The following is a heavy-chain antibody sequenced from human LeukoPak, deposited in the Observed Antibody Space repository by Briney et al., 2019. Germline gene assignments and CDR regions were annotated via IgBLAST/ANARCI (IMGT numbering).Heavy chain of an antibody. D-gene: IGHD3-22*01. J-gene: IGHJ6*02. CDR1: GFTFSSYW. V-gene: IGHV3-74*01. CDR3: ARSHYYDSSGQFYYYYGMDV. Sequence: PGGSLRLSCAASGFTFSSYWIHWVRQAPGKGLVWVSRINSDGSSIRYADSVKGRFTISRDNAKKTLYLQMNSLRAEDTAVYHCARSHYYDSSGQFYYYYGMDVWGQGTTVTVSS. CDR2: INSDGSSI.